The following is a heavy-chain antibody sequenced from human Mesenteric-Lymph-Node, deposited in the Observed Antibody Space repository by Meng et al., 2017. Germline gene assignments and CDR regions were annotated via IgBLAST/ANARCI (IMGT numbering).Heavy chain of an antibody. CDR1: GFTFSTNN. V-gene: IGHV3-21*01. Sequence: GESLKISCAASGFTFSTNNMIWVRQAPGKGLEWVSSITSGSTYIYYANLVKGRFIISRDNAKNSLYLQMNNLRAEDTAVYYCARLWSDAFDIWGHGTMVTVSS. D-gene: IGHD2-8*02. CDR2: ITSGSTYI. J-gene: IGHJ3*02. CDR3: ARLWSDAFDI.